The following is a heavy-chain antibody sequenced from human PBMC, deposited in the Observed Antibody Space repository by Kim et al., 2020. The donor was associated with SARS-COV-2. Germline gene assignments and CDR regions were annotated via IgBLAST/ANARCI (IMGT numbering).Heavy chain of an antibody. V-gene: IGHV3-30*04. CDR2: ISYDGSNK. J-gene: IGHJ6*02. CDR1: GFTFSSYA. Sequence: GGSLRLSCAASGFTFSSYAMHWVRQAPGKGLEWVAVISYDGSNKYYADSVKGRFTISRDNSKNTLYLQMNSLRAEDTAVYYCARALVHGSVDEGENWGSPKSPGEYYYYYGMDVWGQGTTVTVSS. D-gene: IGHD7-27*01. CDR3: ARALVHGSVDEGENWGSPKSPGEYYYYYGMDV.